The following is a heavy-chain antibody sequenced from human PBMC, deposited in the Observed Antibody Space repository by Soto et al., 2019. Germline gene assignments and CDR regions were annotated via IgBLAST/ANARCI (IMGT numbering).Heavy chain of an antibody. J-gene: IGHJ4*02. CDR1: GFTFRSYS. CDR3: ARDSSSSWYLDY. Sequence: EVQLVEAGGGLVQPGGSLRLSCAASGFTFRSYSMNWVRQAPGKGLEWVSYISSSSSTIYYADSVKGRLTISRDNAKNSLYLQINSLRGEDTAVYYCARDSSSSWYLDYWGQGTLVTVSS. CDR2: ISSSSSTI. D-gene: IGHD6-13*01. V-gene: IGHV3-48*01.